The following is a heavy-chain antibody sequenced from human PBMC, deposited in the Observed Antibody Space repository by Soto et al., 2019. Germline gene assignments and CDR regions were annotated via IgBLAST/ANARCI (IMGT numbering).Heavy chain of an antibody. Sequence: GESLKLSCKGSGYSFTSYWIGWVRQMPGKGLEWMGIIYPGDSDTRYSPSFQGQVTISADKSISTAYLQWSSLKASDTAMYYCARQRYRSSTSCHRLDPWGKGTRVTVPS. D-gene: IGHD2-2*01. CDR3: ARQRYRSSTSCHRLDP. V-gene: IGHV5-51*01. CDR2: IYPGDSDT. J-gene: IGHJ5*02. CDR1: GYSFTSYW.